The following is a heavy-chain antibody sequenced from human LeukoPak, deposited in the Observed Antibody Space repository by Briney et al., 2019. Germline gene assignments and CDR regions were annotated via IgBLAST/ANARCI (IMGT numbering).Heavy chain of an antibody. J-gene: IGHJ5*02. D-gene: IGHD2-2*01. Sequence: GSLRLSCAASGFTFSSYAMHWVRQAPGKGLEWVAVISYDGSNKYYADSVKGRFTISRDNSKNTLYLQMNSLRAEDTAVYYCAGDDLKATKDIVVVPAAFGFDPWGQGTLVTVSS. CDR1: GFTFSSYA. CDR3: AGDDLKATKDIVVVPAAFGFDP. CDR2: ISYDGSNK. V-gene: IGHV3-30-3*01.